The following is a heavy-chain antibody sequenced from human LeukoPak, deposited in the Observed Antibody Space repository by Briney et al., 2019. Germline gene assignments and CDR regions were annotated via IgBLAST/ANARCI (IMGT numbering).Heavy chain of an antibody. Sequence: SETLSLTCAVYGGSFSGYYWSWIRQPPGKGLEWIGEINHSGSTNYNPSLKSRVTISVDTSKNQFSLKLSSVTAADTAVYYCAKERMGGYCGSGSFPTEGDYFDYWGQGTLVTVSS. D-gene: IGHD3-10*01. J-gene: IGHJ4*02. V-gene: IGHV4-34*01. CDR3: AKERMGGYCGSGSFPTEGDYFDY. CDR1: GGSFSGYY. CDR2: INHSGST.